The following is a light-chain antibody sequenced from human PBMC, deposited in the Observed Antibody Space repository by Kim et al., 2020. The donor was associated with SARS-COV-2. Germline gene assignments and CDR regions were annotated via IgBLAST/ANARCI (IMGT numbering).Light chain of an antibody. CDR1: VHNIAGNH. Sequence: VPSSCARSVHNIAGNHAQCYQHLPGSAPTTVIYGHDHRPSGVPDRLSGSIDSSSNSASLTISGLKTEDEADYYCQSYESSSHVVFGGGTQLTVL. J-gene: IGLJ2*01. V-gene: IGLV6-57*03. CDR2: GHD. CDR3: QSYESSSHVV.